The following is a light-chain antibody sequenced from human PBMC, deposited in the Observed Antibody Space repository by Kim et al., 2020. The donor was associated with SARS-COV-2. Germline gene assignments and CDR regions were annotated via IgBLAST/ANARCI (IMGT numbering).Light chain of an antibody. CDR1: QDISNY. V-gene: IGKV1-33*01. Sequence: DIQMTQSPSSLSASVGDRVTTTCQASQDISNYLNWYQQKPGKAPKLLIYDASNLETGVPSRFSGSGSGTDFTFTISSLQPEDIATYYCQQYDNLLHSVTFGPGTKVDIK. CDR2: DAS. CDR3: QQYDNLLHSVT. J-gene: IGKJ3*01.